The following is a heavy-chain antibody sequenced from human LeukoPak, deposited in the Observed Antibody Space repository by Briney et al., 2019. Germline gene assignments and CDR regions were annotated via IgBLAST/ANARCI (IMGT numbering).Heavy chain of an antibody. CDR3: ARGLGYSSSWGD. D-gene: IGHD6-13*01. J-gene: IGHJ4*02. CDR1: GGSISSGGYS. CDR2: IYHSGST. V-gene: IGHV4-30-2*01. Sequence: SETLSLTCAVSGGSISSGGYSWSWIRQPPGKGLVWIGYIYHSGSTYYNPSLKSRVTISVDRSKNQFSLKLSSVTAADTAVYYCARGLGYSSSWGDWGQGTLVTVSS.